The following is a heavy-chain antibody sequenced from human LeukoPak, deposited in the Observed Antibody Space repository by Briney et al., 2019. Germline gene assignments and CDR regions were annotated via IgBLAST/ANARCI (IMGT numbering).Heavy chain of an antibody. Sequence: PGGSLRLSCAASGFTFTNYWMTWVRQAPGQGLEWVAIIKQDGSVKNYVDSVKGRFTISRDNVKNSAFLQMDSLRVEDTATYYCARQPFGPGTYLQYWGQGTLVIVSS. CDR1: GFTFTNYW. D-gene: IGHD3-10*01. CDR2: IKQDGSVK. CDR3: ARQPFGPGTYLQY. V-gene: IGHV3-7*01. J-gene: IGHJ1*01.